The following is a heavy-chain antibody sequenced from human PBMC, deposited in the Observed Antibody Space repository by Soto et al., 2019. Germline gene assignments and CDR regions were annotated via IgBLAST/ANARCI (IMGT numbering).Heavy chain of an antibody. CDR1: SGSFSSSKW. V-gene: IGHV4-4*02. CDR3: ACGYDYYYYMDV. CDR2: IYHSGST. Sequence: QVQLQESGPGLVKPSGTLSLTCAVSSGSFSSSKWWSWVRQPPGKGLEGIGEIYHSGSTHYNPSLKSRVTISVDKSKNQFSLKLSSVTAADTAVYYCACGYDYYYYMDVWGKGTTVTVSS. J-gene: IGHJ6*03. D-gene: IGHD5-12*01.